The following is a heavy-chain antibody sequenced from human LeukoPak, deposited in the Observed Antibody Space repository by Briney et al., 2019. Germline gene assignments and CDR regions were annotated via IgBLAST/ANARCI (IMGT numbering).Heavy chain of an antibody. V-gene: IGHV1-18*01. D-gene: IGHD2-2*01. J-gene: IGHJ5*02. CDR2: ISAYNGNT. CDR3: ARAVVVVPAANNWFDP. Sequence: ASVKVSCKASGYTFTSYGISWVRQAPGQGLEWMGWISAYNGNTNYAQKLQGRVTMTTDTSTSTAYMELRSLRSDDTAVHYCARAVVVVPAANNWFDPWGQGTLVTVSS. CDR1: GYTFTSYG.